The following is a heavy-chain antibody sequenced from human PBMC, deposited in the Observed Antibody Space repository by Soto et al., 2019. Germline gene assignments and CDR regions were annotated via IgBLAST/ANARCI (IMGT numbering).Heavy chain of an antibody. CDR2: ISYDSDTI. CDR3: ARGPYDFWSGSDAGWFDS. Sequence: XGSLRLSFAGSGFTFGTYRMNWVRQAAGKGLEWIAYISYDSDTIQYADSVKGRFTISRDNAKNSLYLQMNSLRDEDTAVYYCARGPYDFWSGSDAGWFDSWGQGTLVTVSS. J-gene: IGHJ5*01. CDR1: GFTFGTYR. V-gene: IGHV3-48*02. D-gene: IGHD3-3*01.